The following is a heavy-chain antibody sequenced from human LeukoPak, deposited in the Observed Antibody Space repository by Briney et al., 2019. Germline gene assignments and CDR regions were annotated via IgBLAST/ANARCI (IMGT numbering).Heavy chain of an antibody. J-gene: IGHJ4*02. CDR2: ISYDGSNK. CDR3: AKGSSGCDY. V-gene: IGHV3-30*18. D-gene: IGHD6-19*01. Sequence: GGPLRLSCAASGFTFSSYGMHWVRQAPGKGLEWVAVISYDGSNKYYADSVKGRFTISRDNSKNTLYLQMNSLRAEDTAVYYCAKGSSGCDYWGQGTLVTVSS. CDR1: GFTFSSYG.